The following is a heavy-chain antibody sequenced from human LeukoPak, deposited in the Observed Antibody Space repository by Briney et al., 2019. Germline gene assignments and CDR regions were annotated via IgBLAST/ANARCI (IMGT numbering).Heavy chain of an antibody. CDR2: ISGSGGST. V-gene: IGHV3-23*01. CDR3: AKDRPPLAAAGYYYFDY. J-gene: IGHJ4*02. CDR1: GFTFSSYA. D-gene: IGHD6-13*01. Sequence: PGGSLRLSCAASGFTFSSYAMSWVRQAPGKGPEWVSAISGSGGSTYYADSVKGRFTISRDNSKNTLYLQMNSLRAEDTAVYYCAKDRPPLAAAGYYYFDYWGQGTLVTVSS.